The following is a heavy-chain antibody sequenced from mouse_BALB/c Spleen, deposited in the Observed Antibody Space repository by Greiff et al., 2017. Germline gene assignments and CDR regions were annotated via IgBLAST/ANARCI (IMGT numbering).Heavy chain of an antibody. CDR3: AREEITTGYAMDY. CDR2: IISGGST. J-gene: IGHJ4*01. Sequence: LQQSGGGLVKPGGSLTLSCAASGFTFSSDAISCVRQTLPRKLPWVASIISGGSTYYPDSVKGRFTISRDNARNILYLQMSSLRSEDTAMYYCAREEITTGYAMDYWGQGTSVTVSA. V-gene: IGHV5-6-5*01. CDR1: GFTFSSDA. D-gene: IGHD1-1*01.